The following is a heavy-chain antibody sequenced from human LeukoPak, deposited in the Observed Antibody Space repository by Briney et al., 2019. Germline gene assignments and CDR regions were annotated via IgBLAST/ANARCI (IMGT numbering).Heavy chain of an antibody. CDR3: AASTKHTAMVDY. D-gene: IGHD5-18*01. Sequence: GGSLRLSCAASAFTFSSYWMGWVRQAPGKGLEWVANIKQEGSAKYYVDSVKGRFTISRDNAKNSLHLQMNSLRAEDTAVYYCAASTKHTAMVDYWGQGTLVTVSS. CDR1: AFTFSSYW. J-gene: IGHJ4*02. CDR2: IKQEGSAK. V-gene: IGHV3-7*02.